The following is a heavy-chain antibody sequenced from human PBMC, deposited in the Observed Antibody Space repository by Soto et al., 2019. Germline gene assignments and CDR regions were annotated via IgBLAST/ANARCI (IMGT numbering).Heavy chain of an antibody. Sequence: VQLVESGGGSVQPGESLRLSCAASGFTFRDYDMHWVRQPTGKGLEWVSGLGAADDPYYIASVKGRFSVSRDNAQNSLYLQMNNLRVEDTAVYFCARAYLGRLPRRADYYYAMDVWGRGTTVTVSS. CDR1: GFTFRDYD. CDR3: ARAYLGRLPRRADYYYAMDV. V-gene: IGHV3-13*05. D-gene: IGHD1-26*01. J-gene: IGHJ6*02. CDR2: LGAADDP.